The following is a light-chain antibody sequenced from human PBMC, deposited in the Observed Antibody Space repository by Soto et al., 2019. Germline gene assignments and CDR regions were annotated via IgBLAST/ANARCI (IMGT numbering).Light chain of an antibody. V-gene: IGLV2-11*01. J-gene: IGLJ1*01. Sequence: QSALTQPHSVSVSPGQAVGISCPGTSSDVGGYNYVSWYQQHPGKAPKLMIYDVNKRPSGVPDRFSGSKSGNTASLTISGLPAEDEGDYYCCSYAGGYSLDAFGNGTRSPS. CDR3: CSYAGGYSLDA. CDR2: DVN. CDR1: SSDVGGYNY.